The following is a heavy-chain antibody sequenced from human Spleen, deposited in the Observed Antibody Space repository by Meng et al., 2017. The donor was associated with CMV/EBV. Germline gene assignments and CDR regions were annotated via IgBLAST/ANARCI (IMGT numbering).Heavy chain of an antibody. CDR1: GFSLSTSGVG. J-gene: IGHJ5*02. Sequence: QESGPGLVKPSETLSLTCTFSGFSLSTSGVGVGWIRQPPGKALEWLALIYWDDDKRYSPSLKSRLTITKDTSKNQVVLTMTNMDPVDTATYYCAHRDVYSNYRWFDPWGQGTLVTVSS. CDR2: IYWDDDK. D-gene: IGHD4-11*01. V-gene: IGHV2-5*02. CDR3: AHRDVYSNYRWFDP.